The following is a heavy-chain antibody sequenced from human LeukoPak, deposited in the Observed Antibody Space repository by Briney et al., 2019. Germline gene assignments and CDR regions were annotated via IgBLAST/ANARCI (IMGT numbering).Heavy chain of an antibody. V-gene: IGHV3-64*01. CDR1: GFTFRSYG. D-gene: IGHD6-6*01. J-gene: IGHJ4*02. Sequence: GGSLTLSCAASGFTFRSYGMHWVRQAPGKGLEYVAAISSNGGSTDYANSVKGRFTISRDNSKNTVYLQMGSLRAEDMAVYYCARISSSYDYDYWGQGTLVTVSS. CDR3: ARISSSYDYDY. CDR2: ISSNGGST.